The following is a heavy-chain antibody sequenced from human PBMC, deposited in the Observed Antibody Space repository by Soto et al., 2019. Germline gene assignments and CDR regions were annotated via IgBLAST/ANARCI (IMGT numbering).Heavy chain of an antibody. D-gene: IGHD6-13*01. CDR2: IKHSGST. CDR1: GGSFSGYY. V-gene: IGHV4-34*01. Sequence: SETLSLTCAVYGGSFSGYYWSWIRQPPGKGLEWIGEIKHSGSTNYTPSLKSRVTISVDTSKNQFSLKLCSVTASDTAGYYCAREVSTGSSWYRGWFDPWGQGTLVTVSS. CDR3: AREVSTGSSWYRGWFDP. J-gene: IGHJ5*02.